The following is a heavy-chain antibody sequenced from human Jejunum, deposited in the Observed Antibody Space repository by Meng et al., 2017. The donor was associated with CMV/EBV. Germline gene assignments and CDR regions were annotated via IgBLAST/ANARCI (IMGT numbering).Heavy chain of an antibody. CDR2: LYRDGSS. J-gene: IGHJ3*01. V-gene: IGHV3-66*02. Sequence: GLTVSTAFMNWVRQAPGKGQEWVSVLYRDGSSYYGDSVKGRFTISRDDSKNTLYLQMNSLRPEDTAVYFCARGDNWNDLLWGGLDVWGQGTLVTVSS. CDR3: ARGDNWNDLLWGGLDV. D-gene: IGHD1-20*01. CDR1: GLTVSTAF.